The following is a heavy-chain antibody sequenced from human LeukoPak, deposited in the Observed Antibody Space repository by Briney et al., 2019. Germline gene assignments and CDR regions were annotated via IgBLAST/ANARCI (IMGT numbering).Heavy chain of an antibody. Sequence: SETLSLTCTVSGGSISSYYWSWIRQPPGKGLEWIGYIYYSGGTNYNPSLKSRVTISADTSRNQFSLKLSSVTAADTAVYYCARDRGYSYVWGAFDIWGQGTMVTVSS. D-gene: IGHD5-18*01. CDR2: IYYSGGT. J-gene: IGHJ3*02. CDR1: GGSISSYY. V-gene: IGHV4-59*01. CDR3: ARDRGYSYVWGAFDI.